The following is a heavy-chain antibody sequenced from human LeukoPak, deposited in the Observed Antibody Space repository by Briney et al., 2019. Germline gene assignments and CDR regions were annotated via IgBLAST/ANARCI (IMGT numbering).Heavy chain of an antibody. CDR2: ISYDGSNK. J-gene: IGHJ3*02. CDR1: GFTFSSYG. Sequence: GRSLRLSCAASGFTFSSYGMHWVRQAPGKGLEWVAVISYDGSNKYYADSVKGRFTISRDNSKNTLYLQMNSLRAEDAAVYYCAKDPAATRDAFDIWGQGTMVTVSS. V-gene: IGHV3-30*18. CDR3: AKDPAATRDAFDI. D-gene: IGHD2-2*01.